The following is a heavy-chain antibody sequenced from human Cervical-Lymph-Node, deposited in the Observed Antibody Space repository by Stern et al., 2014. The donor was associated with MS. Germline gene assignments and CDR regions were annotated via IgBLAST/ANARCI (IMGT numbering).Heavy chain of an antibody. Sequence: QLVQWGAGLLKPSETLSLTCAVYGGSFDAFYWSWIRQPPGQGLEWIGEISHSGYTNYNPSLKSRVTISVDSSKNKFSLKMSSVTAADTAVYYCARTWIAVRNTNWFDPWGQGTLVTVSS. J-gene: IGHJ5*02. CDR3: ARTWIAVRNTNWFDP. CDR2: ISHSGYT. D-gene: IGHD6-6*01. V-gene: IGHV4-34*01. CDR1: GGSFDAFY.